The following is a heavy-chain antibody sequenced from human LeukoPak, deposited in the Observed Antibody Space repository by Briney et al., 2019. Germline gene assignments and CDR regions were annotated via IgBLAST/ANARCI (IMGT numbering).Heavy chain of an antibody. CDR3: ARDGHCGGDCYYFDY. V-gene: IGHV4-61*02. D-gene: IGHD2-21*02. Sequence: SETLSLTCTVSGGSISSGSYYWSWIRQPAGKGLEWIWRIYTRGSTNYNPSLKSRVTISVDTSKIQFSLKLSTVTAADTAVYYCARDGHCGGDCYYFDYWGQGTLVTVSS. CDR2: IYTRGST. J-gene: IGHJ4*02. CDR1: GGSISSGSYY.